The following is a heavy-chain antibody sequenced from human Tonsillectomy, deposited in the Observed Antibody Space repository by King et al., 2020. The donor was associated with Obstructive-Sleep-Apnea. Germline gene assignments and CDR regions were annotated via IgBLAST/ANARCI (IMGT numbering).Heavy chain of an antibody. Sequence: LTLKESGPTLVKPTQTLTLTCTFSGFSLSSRGVGVGWIRQPPGKALEWLALIYWDDDHRYSPSLKRRRTITKDTSRNQVVITMTNMDPVDTATYYCAPSNAYRGGWYRIAYWGQGTLVTVSS. CDR2: IYWDDDH. CDR3: APSNAYRGGWYRIAY. J-gene: IGHJ4*02. CDR1: GFSLSSRGVG. V-gene: IGHV2-5*02. D-gene: IGHD6-19*01.